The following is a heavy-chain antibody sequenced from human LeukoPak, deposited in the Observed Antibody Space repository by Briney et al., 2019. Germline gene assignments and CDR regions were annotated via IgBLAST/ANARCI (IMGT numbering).Heavy chain of an antibody. D-gene: IGHD3-22*01. CDR1: GFTFSSYG. CDR2: IWYDGSNK. J-gene: IGHJ5*02. Sequence: GGSLRLSCAASGFTFSSYGMHWVRQAPGKGLEWVAVIWYDGSNKYYADSVKGRFTISRDNSKNTLYLQMNSLRAEDTAVYYCAKETISSSGYYSWFDPWGQGTLVTVSP. CDR3: AKETISSSGYYSWFDP. V-gene: IGHV3-33*06.